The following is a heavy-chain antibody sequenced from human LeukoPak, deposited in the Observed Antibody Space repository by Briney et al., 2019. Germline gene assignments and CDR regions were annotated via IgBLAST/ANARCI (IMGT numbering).Heavy chain of an antibody. Sequence: PGGSLTLSCAASGFTFSSYDMHWVRQATGKGLEWVSAIGTAGDTYYPGSVKGRFTISRENAKNSLYLQMNSLRAGDTAVYYCARGRAWQQLVNRYGMDVWGQGTTVTVSS. CDR1: GFTFSSYD. V-gene: IGHV3-13*01. CDR2: IGTAGDT. J-gene: IGHJ6*02. CDR3: ARGRAWQQLVNRYGMDV. D-gene: IGHD6-13*01.